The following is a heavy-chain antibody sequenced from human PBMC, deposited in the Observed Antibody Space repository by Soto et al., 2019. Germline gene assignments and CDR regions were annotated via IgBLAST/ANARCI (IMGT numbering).Heavy chain of an antibody. J-gene: IGHJ4*02. CDR2: IYPADSDT. V-gene: IGHV5-51*01. CDR1: GYTFANYW. CDR3: VRNSGSYWHYFDN. Sequence: PGESLKISCESSGYTFANYWIGWVRQVPGKGLEWMGIIYPADSDTKYSPSFQGQVSISVDKSINTVYLQWSDLKASDPAIYYCVRNSGSYWHYFDNWGRGTLVTVS. D-gene: IGHD1-26*01.